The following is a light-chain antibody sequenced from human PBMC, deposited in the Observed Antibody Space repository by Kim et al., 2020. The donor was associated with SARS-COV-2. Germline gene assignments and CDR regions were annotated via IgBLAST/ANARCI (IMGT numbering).Light chain of an antibody. J-gene: IGKJ2*01. CDR1: QSVSSSY. V-gene: IGKV3-20*01. Sequence: LSPVESATRSCRASQSVSSSYLAWYQQKPGQAPRLLIYGASSRATGIPDRFSGSGSGTDFTLTISRLEPEDFAVYYCQQYGSSAYTFGQGTKLEIK. CDR3: QQYGSSAYT. CDR2: GAS.